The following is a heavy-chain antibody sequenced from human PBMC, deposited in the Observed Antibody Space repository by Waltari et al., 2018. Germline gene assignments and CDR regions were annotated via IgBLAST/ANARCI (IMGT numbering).Heavy chain of an antibody. Sequence: QVQLQESGPGLVKPSETLSLTCTVSGGSISSYYWSWLRQPPGKGLEWIGYIYYSGSTNYNPSLKSRVTISVDTSKNQFSLKLSSVTAADTAVYYCARVRRGGYYYMDVWGKGTTVTVSS. J-gene: IGHJ6*03. CDR1: GGSISSYY. CDR3: ARVRRGGYYYMDV. CDR2: IYYSGST. D-gene: IGHD3-16*01. V-gene: IGHV4-59*01.